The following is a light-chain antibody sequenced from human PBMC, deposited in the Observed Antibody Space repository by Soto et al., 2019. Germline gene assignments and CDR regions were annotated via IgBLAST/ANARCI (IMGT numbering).Light chain of an antibody. J-gene: IGKJ1*01. CDR2: DAS. V-gene: IGKV3-11*01. Sequence: EIVLTQSPATLSLSPGERATLSCRASQSVSSYLAWYQQKPGQAPRLLIYDASNRATGIPARFSGGGSGTDFTLTISSLQPDDFATYYCQQYNSYPWTFGQGTKVEIK. CDR1: QSVSSY. CDR3: QQYNSYPWT.